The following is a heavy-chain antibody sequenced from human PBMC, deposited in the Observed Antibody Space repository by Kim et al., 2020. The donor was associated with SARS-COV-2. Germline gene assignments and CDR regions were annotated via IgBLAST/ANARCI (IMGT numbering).Heavy chain of an antibody. J-gene: IGHJ5*02. Sequence: NPSLKSRVTISVDTSKNQFSLKLSSVTAADTAVYYCARVAAAGINTNWFDPWGQGTLVTVSS. D-gene: IGHD6-13*01. V-gene: IGHV4-31*02. CDR3: ARVAAAGINTNWFDP.